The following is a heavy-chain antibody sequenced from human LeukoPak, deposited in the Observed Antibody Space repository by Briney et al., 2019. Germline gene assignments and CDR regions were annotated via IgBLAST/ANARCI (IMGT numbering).Heavy chain of an antibody. CDR2: IYYSGST. J-gene: IGHJ6*03. CDR1: GGPISSSSYY. D-gene: IGHD3-22*01. CDR3: ARLGYSYYYYMDV. V-gene: IGHV4-39*01. Sequence: SETLSLTCTVSGGPISSSSYYWGWIRQPPGKGLEWIGSIYYSGSTYYNPSLKSRVTISVDTSKNQLSLKLSSVTAADTAVYYCARLGYSYYYYMDVWGKGTTVTVSS.